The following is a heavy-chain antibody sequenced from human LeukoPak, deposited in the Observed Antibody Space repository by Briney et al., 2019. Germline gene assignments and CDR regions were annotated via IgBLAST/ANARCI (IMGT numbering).Heavy chain of an antibody. CDR3: ARHRWELDAFDI. Sequence: SETLSLTCTVSGGSISSSSYYWGWIRQPPGKGLEWIGSIYYSGSTYYNPSLKSRVTISVDTSKNQFSLKLSSVTAADTAVYYCARHRWELDAFDIWGQGTMVTVSS. J-gene: IGHJ3*02. CDR2: IYYSGST. CDR1: GGSISSSSYY. D-gene: IGHD1-26*01. V-gene: IGHV4-39*07.